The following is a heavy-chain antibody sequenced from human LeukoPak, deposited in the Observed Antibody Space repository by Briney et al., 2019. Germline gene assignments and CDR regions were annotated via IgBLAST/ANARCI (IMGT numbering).Heavy chain of an antibody. Sequence: PGGSLRLSCAASGFTFSSYAMHWVRQAPGRGLEWVAVISYDGSNKYYADSVKGRFTISRDNSKNTLYLQMNSLRAEDTAVYYCASWTQQAVADDYWGQGTLVTVSS. D-gene: IGHD6-19*01. J-gene: IGHJ4*02. CDR1: GFTFSSYA. CDR3: ASWTQQAVADDY. CDR2: ISYDGSNK. V-gene: IGHV3-30-3*01.